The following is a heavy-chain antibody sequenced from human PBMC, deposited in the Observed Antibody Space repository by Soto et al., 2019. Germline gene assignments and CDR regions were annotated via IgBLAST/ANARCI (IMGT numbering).Heavy chain of an antibody. D-gene: IGHD1-7*01. V-gene: IGHV3-74*01. Sequence: GGSLRLSCVASGFTFSSYWMYWVRQTPGKGLLWVSRIGPDGSSTINADSVRGRFTISRDNAKKTLELQMNRRRAEDTAVYYCVGYKWNYPNYWGQGTLVTVSS. CDR3: VGYKWNYPNY. CDR1: GFTFSSYW. CDR2: IGPDGSST. J-gene: IGHJ4*02.